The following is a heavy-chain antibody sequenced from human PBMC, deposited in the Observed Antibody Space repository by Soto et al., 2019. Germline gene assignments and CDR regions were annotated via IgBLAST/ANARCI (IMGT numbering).Heavy chain of an antibody. CDR2: IDPSDPYN. CDR1: GYSFTSYW. J-gene: IGHJ3*02. V-gene: IGHV5-10-1*01. D-gene: IGHD3-3*01. CDR3: ARQRAGRFLEGFPGRPNCDGFES. Sequence: RWATLKSSCKGSGYSFTSYWILWVRQMPGKGLECMGRIDPSDPYNNYSPSFPGHVTFSADKSISTAYLQWSSRKASDTAMYYCARQRAGRFLEGFPGRPNCDGFESRGQERMVSVAS.